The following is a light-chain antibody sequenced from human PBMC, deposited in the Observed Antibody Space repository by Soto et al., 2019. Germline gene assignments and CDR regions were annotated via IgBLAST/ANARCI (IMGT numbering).Light chain of an antibody. CDR3: QQLNTYPIT. J-gene: IGKJ5*01. V-gene: IGKV3-11*01. CDR1: QAVSSK. Sequence: EIVLTQSPATLSSSPGERATLSCRASQAVSSKLAWYQHKPGQAPRLLIYDTSNRATGIPARFSGSGSGTGFTLTISSLEPEDFATYYCQQLNTYPITFGQGTRLEIK. CDR2: DTS.